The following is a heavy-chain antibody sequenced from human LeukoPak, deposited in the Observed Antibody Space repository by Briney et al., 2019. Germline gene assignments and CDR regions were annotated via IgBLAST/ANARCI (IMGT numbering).Heavy chain of an antibody. D-gene: IGHD4-23*01. CDR3: ARDLYGGGFFDY. V-gene: IGHV4-38-2*02. CDR1: GYSISSGYY. CDR2: IYHSGST. Sequence: SETLSLTCTVSGYSISSGYYWGWIRQPPGKGLEWIGSIYHSGSTYYNPSLKSRVTISVDTSKNQFSLKLSSVTAADTAVYYCARDLYGGGFFDYWGQGTLVTVSS. J-gene: IGHJ4*02.